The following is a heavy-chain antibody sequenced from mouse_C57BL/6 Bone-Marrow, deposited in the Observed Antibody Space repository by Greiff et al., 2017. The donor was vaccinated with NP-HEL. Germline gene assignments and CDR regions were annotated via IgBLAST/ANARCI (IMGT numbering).Heavy chain of an antibody. Sequence: EVQLVESGGGLVQPKGSLKLSCAASGFSFNTYAMNWVRQAPGKGLEWVARIRSKSNNYATYYADSVKDRFTISRDDSESMLYLQMNYLKTEDTAMYYCVSYYYGSSYWYFDVWGTGTTVTVSS. CDR2: IRSKSNNYAT. V-gene: IGHV10-1*01. CDR1: GFSFNTYA. CDR3: VSYYYGSSYWYFDV. D-gene: IGHD1-1*01. J-gene: IGHJ1*03.